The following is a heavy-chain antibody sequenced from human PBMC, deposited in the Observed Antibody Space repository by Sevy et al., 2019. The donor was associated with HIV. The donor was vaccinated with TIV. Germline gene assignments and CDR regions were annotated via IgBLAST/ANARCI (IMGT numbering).Heavy chain of an antibody. Sequence: GGSLRLSCAASGFSFSSYWMTWFRQAPGKELEWVANENLDGSGKYYVDSVKGRFTISRDNARNSLSLQMNSLRAEDTAVYYCARSVDYWGQGTLVTVSS. J-gene: IGHJ4*02. CDR1: GFSFSSYW. CDR2: ENLDGSGK. CDR3: ARSVDY. V-gene: IGHV3-7*01.